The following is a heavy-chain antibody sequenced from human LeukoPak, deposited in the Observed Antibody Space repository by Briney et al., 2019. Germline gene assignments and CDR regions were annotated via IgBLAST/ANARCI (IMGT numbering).Heavy chain of an antibody. CDR1: GFTFSDQY. J-gene: IGHJ3*02. CDR3: ARDGGEGGKSAFDI. CDR2: TKSKAKSYAT. V-gene: IGHV3-72*01. D-gene: IGHD3-16*01. Sequence: PGGSLRLSCAASGFTFSDQYIDWVRQAPGKGLEWVGRTKSKAKSYATEYAASVRGRFTISRDDSKNLVYLQMNRLKTEDTAVYYCARDGGEGGKSAFDIWGQGTMVTVSS.